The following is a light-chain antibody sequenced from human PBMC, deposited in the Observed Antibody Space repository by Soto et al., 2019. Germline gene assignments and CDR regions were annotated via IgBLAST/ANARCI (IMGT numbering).Light chain of an antibody. CDR2: GAS. V-gene: IGKV3-20*01. J-gene: IGKJ1*01. CDR1: QSVTTR. CDR3: QQYGSSLTWT. Sequence: IVLTQSPGTLSLSPGERVTLSCRASQSVTTRLAWYQHKPGQAPTLLMSGASNRASGVPDRFSGSGSGTDFTLTISRLEPEDFAVYYCQQYGSSLTWTFGQGTKVDIK.